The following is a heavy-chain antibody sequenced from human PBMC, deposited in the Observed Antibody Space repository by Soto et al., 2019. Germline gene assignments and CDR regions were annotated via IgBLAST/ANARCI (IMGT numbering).Heavy chain of an antibody. CDR3: ARVTAGSSDFDY. CDR2: LNPKSGNT. J-gene: IGHJ4*02. V-gene: IGHV1-8*01. D-gene: IGHD6-6*01. Sequence: ASVKVSCKASGYSFTKFDINWVRQAPGQGLEWMGWLNPKSGNTGYAQNLQGRVTMTRDTSISTAYMELRSWRSEDTALYYCARVTAGSSDFDYWGQGTLVTVSS. CDR1: GYSFTKFD.